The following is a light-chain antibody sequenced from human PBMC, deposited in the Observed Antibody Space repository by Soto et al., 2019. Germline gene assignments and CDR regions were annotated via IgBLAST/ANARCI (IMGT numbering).Light chain of an antibody. CDR2: SSD. Sequence: QSVLTQSPSASGTPGQRVIIACSGSSSNIGSNHVNWYRHLPGAAPKLLIFSSDQRPSGVPDRFSGYKSGTTASLAISGLQSGDEADYYCAAWDDSRYGVVFGGGTKLTVL. V-gene: IGLV1-44*01. CDR3: AAWDDSRYGVV. J-gene: IGLJ2*01. CDR1: SSNIGSNH.